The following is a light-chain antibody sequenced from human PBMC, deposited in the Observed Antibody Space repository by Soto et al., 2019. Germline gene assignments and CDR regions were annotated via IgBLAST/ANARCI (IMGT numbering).Light chain of an antibody. V-gene: IGKV3-15*01. CDR1: QSVSNN. CDR3: QQYYNWPLT. CDR2: GAS. J-gene: IGKJ1*01. Sequence: EIVMTQSPATLSGSPGDSATLYCWASQSVSNNLAWYHQKPGQAPRVLIYGASIRATGVPARFSGSGSGTEFTLTISSLQSEDFALFYCQQYYNWPLTFGQGTKVEIK.